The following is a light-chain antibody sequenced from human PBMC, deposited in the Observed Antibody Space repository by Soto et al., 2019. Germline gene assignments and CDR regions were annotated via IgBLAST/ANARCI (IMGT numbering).Light chain of an antibody. CDR1: QSVGTF. J-gene: IGKJ2*01. Sequence: EVVLTQSPVTLSLSPGERATLSCRASQSVGTFLAWYQQKPGQAPRLIIYDTSNRTTGIPARFSGTGSGTDFALPISSVEPEDFAVYFCQHRTNWPRTFGQGTKLDIK. V-gene: IGKV3-11*01. CDR2: DTS. CDR3: QHRTNWPRT.